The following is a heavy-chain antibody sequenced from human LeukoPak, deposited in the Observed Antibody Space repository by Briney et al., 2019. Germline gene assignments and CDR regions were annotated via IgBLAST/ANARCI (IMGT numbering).Heavy chain of an antibody. CDR1: GYRFISYW. V-gene: IGHV5-51*01. J-gene: IGHJ4*02. CDR3: ARHISDCGGDCPFDY. CDR2: IYPCDSDT. Sequence: GESLKISCQGTGYRFISYWIGWVRQMPGKGLEWMGMIYPCDSDTRYSPSFQGQVTISAGKSISTAYLQWSSLKASDTAMYYCARHISDCGGDCPFDYWGQGTLVTVSS. D-gene: IGHD2-21*02.